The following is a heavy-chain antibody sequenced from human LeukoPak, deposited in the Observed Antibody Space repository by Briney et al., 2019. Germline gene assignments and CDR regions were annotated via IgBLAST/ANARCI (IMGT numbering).Heavy chain of an antibody. Sequence: SETLSLTCAVSGVSFNDYYWSWVRQTPGKGLEWIGEINHSGYTNDSPSLKSRVTLSIDTSRKQFSLNLRSVTVADTGIYYCTRMTTGHVYWGQGTLVTVSS. CDR1: GVSFNDYY. D-gene: IGHD4-17*01. CDR2: INHSGYT. CDR3: TRMTTGHVY. J-gene: IGHJ4*02. V-gene: IGHV4-34*01.